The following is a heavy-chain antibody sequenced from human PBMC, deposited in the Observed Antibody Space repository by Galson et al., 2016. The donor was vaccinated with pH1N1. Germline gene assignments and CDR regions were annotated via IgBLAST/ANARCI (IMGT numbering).Heavy chain of an antibody. V-gene: IGHV3-53*01. CDR3: ARGKKSRSLTLDY. CDR2: LYTSDYT. D-gene: IGHD6-6*01. Sequence: SLRLSCAASGFTVSSTSMSWVRQAPGKGLEWVSLLYTSDYTYYADSVKGRFTISRDNSKNTLYLQMNSLRAEATAVYYCARGKKSRSLTLDYWGQGTLVTVSS. CDR1: GFTVSSTS. J-gene: IGHJ4*02.